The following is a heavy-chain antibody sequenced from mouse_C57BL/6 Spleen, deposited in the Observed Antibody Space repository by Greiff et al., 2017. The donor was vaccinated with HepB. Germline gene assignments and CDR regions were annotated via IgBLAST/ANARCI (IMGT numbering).Heavy chain of an antibody. D-gene: IGHD1-1*01. Sequence: VQLKQSGPGLVKPSQSLSLTCSVTGYSITSGYYWNWIRQFPGNQLEWMGYISYDGSNNYNPSLKNRISITRDTSKNQFFLKLNSVTTEDTATYYCARDYYGSSLYWGQGTTLTVSS. V-gene: IGHV3-6*01. CDR2: ISYDGSN. CDR1: GYSITSGYY. J-gene: IGHJ2*01. CDR3: ARDYYGSSLY.